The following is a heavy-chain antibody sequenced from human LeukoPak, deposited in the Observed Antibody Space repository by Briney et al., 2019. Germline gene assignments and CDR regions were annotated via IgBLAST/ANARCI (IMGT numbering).Heavy chain of an antibody. V-gene: IGHV4-34*01. CDR2: INHSGST. CDR3: ARVKYYYDSWGLHDAFDI. D-gene: IGHD3-22*01. Sequence: PSETLSLTCAVYGGSFSGYYWSWIRQPPGKGLEWIGEINHSGSTNYNPSLKSRVTISVDTSKNQFSLKLSSVTAADTAVYYCARVKYYYDSWGLHDAFDIWGQGTMVTVSS. J-gene: IGHJ3*02. CDR1: GGSFSGYY.